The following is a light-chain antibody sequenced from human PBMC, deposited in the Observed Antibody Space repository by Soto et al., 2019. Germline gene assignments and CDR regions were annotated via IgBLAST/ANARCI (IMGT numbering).Light chain of an antibody. CDR1: QSVRSH. J-gene: IGKJ1*01. CDR3: QQSFRTPRT. Sequence: DIQMTQSPSSLSASVVDRFTITFRASQSVRSHLNWFQQKPGKAPDLLIYGASTLQFGVPSRFSGSGSGTDFILTISNLQPEDFAIYYCQQSFRTPRTFGQGTKVDIK. V-gene: IGKV1-39*01. CDR2: GAS.